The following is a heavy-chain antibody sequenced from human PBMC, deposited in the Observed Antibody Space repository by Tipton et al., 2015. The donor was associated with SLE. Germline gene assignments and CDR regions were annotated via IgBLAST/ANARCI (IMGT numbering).Heavy chain of an antibody. CDR2: ISHSGNA. CDR3: AREVNVVSDSDAFDI. CDR1: GGSIRSSTNYF. D-gene: IGHD2-21*01. V-gene: IGHV4-31*03. J-gene: IGHJ3*02. Sequence: TLSLTCTVSGGSIRSSTNYFWSWVRQLPGQGLEWIGFISHSGNAYHNPSLTSRLTILIDTSKNQFSLRLNSVTAADTAVYYCAREVNVVSDSDAFDIWGQGTMVTVSS.